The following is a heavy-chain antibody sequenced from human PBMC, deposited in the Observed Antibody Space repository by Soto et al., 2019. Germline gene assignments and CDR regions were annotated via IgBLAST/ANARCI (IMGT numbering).Heavy chain of an antibody. CDR2: IYYSGST. Sequence: LSLTCTVSGGSISSYYWSWIRQPPGKGLEWIGYIYYSGSTNYNPSLKSRVTISVDTSKNQFSLKLSSVTAADTAVYYCARVRVVRGSYGMDVWGQGTTVTVSS. V-gene: IGHV4-59*01. D-gene: IGHD3-10*01. CDR1: GGSISSYY. J-gene: IGHJ6*02. CDR3: ARVRVVRGSYGMDV.